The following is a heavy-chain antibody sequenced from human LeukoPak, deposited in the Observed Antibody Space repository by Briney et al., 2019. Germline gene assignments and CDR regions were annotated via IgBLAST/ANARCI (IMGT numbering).Heavy chain of an antibody. D-gene: IGHD6-19*01. V-gene: IGHV1-18*01. CDR1: GFTFTSSA. CDR2: ISAYNGNT. Sequence: ASVKVSCKASGFTFTSSAMQWVRQAPGQGLEWMGWISAYNGNTNYAQKLQGRVTMTTDTSTSTAYMELRSLRSDDTAVYYCARAGSSGWGGFGIWGQGTMVTVSS. J-gene: IGHJ3*02. CDR3: ARAGSSGWGGFGI.